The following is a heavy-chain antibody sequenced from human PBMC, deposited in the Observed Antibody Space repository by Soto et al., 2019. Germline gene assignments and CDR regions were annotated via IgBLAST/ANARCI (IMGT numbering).Heavy chain of an antibody. Sequence: QVRLEESGPGLVKPSETLSLICSVSGGSVNNANYFWNWIRHHPENGLEWIGYIYYSGSTRYNPCFKTRASLSIDTSKNQFSLRLNCVTVADTAVYFCARDADYGGSRGGMDVWGRVTTVTVSS. V-gene: IGHV4-31*03. CDR3: ARDADYGGSRGGMDV. D-gene: IGHD4-17*01. CDR1: GGSVNNANYF. CDR2: IYYSGST. J-gene: IGHJ6*02.